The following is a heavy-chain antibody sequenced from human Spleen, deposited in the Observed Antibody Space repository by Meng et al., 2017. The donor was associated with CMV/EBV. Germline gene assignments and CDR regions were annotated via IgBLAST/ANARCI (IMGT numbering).Heavy chain of an antibody. D-gene: IGHD2-15*01. J-gene: IGHJ4*02. CDR3: ARDSMVRGYCSGGSCYSGVYY. CDR1: GFTFSNSD. CDR2: VSWNGSRT. Sequence: GESLKISCAASGFTFSNSDMNWVRQAPGKGLEWVSGVSWNGSRTHYADSVKGRFTISRDNAKNSLYLQMNSLRAEDTAVYYCARDSMVRGYCSGGSCYSGVYYWGQGTLVTVSS. V-gene: IGHV3-19*01.